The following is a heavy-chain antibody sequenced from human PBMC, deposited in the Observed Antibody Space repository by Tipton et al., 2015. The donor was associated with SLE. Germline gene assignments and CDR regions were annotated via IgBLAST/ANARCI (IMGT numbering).Heavy chain of an antibody. D-gene: IGHD2-8*01. CDR1: GDSISNGDDY. CDR3: ARGSCSSGVCYIDY. Sequence: LRLSCTVSGDSISNGDDYWSWIRQPPGKGLEWIGNIYYGGGTYYNPSLESRFTISLNTSKNQFSLKLNSVTAADTAVYYCARGSCSSGVCYIDYWCQGTLVTVTS. J-gene: IGHJ4*02. CDR2: IYYGGGT. V-gene: IGHV4-31*03.